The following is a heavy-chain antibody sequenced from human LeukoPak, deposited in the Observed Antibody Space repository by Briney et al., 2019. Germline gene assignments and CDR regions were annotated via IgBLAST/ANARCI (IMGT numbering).Heavy chain of an antibody. CDR1: GDSISDSKYF. J-gene: IGHJ4*02. V-gene: IGHV4-61*02. Sequence: PSETLSLTCTVFGDSISDSKYFWGWIRQPAGKGLEWIGRIYTSGSTNYNPSLKSRVTISVDTSKNQFSLKLSSVTAADTAVYYCARGRYSSSSPFDYWGQGTLVTVSS. D-gene: IGHD6-6*01. CDR3: ARGRYSSSSPFDY. CDR2: IYTSGST.